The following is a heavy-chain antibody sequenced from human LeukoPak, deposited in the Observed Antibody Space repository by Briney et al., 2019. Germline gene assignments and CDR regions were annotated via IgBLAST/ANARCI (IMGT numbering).Heavy chain of an antibody. D-gene: IGHD3-10*01. CDR2: INHSGST. J-gene: IGHJ4*02. CDR3: ARGHGDLSH. V-gene: IGHV4-34*01. CDR1: GGSFSGYY. Sequence: SETLSLTCAVYGGSFSGYYRSWIRQPPGKGLEWIGEINHSGSTNYNPSLKSRVTISVDTSKNQFSLKLSSVTAADTAVYYCARGHGDLSHWGQGTLVTVSS.